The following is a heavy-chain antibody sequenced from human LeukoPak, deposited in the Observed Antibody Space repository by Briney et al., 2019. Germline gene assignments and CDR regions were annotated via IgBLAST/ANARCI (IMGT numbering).Heavy chain of an antibody. J-gene: IGHJ4*02. CDR3: ARAGGYSYGGPRSDFDY. CDR1: GGSFSGYY. V-gene: IGHV4-34*01. Sequence: PSETLSLTCAVYGGSFSGYYWSWIRQPPGKGLEWIGEINHSGSTNYNPSLKSRVTISVDTSKNQFSLKLSSVTAADTAVYYCARAGGYSYGGPRSDFDYWGQGTLVTVSS. CDR2: INHSGST. D-gene: IGHD5-18*01.